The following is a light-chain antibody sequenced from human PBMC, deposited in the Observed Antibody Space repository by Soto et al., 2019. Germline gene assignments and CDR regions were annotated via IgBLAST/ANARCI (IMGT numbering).Light chain of an antibody. J-gene: IGLJ2*01. Sequence: QSVLTQPPSASGTPGQRVTISCSGSSSNIGRNPVNWYLQLPGPAPKLLIYSNNQRPSGVPDRVSASKSGTSASLTISGLPSEDEAVYYCATWDDSLYGMVFGGGTTLTVL. CDR3: ATWDDSLYGMV. V-gene: IGLV1-44*01. CDR1: SSNIGRNP. CDR2: SNN.